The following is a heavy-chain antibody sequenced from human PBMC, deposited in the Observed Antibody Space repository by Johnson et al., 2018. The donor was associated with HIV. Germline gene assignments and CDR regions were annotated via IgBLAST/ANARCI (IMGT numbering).Heavy chain of an antibody. D-gene: IGHD1-26*01. CDR1: GFTFSTYW. Sequence: VQLVESGGGLVQPGGSLRLSCAASGFTFSTYWMNWVRQAPGTGLEWLANINQDGSAKYSVDSLKGRFTISRDNVKNSLYLQMNSLRVEDAAMYFCVRGRDSSGDGGAFDIWGEGTVVTVSS. V-gene: IGHV3-7*05. J-gene: IGHJ3*02. CDR3: VRGRDSSGDGGAFDI. CDR2: INQDGSAK.